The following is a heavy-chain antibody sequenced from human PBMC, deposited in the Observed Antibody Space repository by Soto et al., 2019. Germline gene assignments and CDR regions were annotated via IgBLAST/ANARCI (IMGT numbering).Heavy chain of an antibody. V-gene: IGHV1-8*02. J-gene: IGHJ4*02. Sequence: ASVKVSCKASGYTFTSYDINWVRQATGQGLEWMGWMNPNSGNTGYAQKFQGRVTMTRNTSISTAYMELSSLRSEDTAVYYCVRLEYSSSSFDYWGQGTLVTVSS. CDR3: VRLEYSSSSFDY. CDR1: GYTFTSYD. D-gene: IGHD6-6*01. CDR2: MNPNSGNT.